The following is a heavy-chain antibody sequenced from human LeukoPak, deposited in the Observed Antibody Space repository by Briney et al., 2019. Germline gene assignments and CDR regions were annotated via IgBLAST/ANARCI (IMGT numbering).Heavy chain of an antibody. CDR1: GGSISGYH. J-gene: IGHJ4*02. D-gene: IGHD5-12*01. CDR3: AREEATESFDY. Sequence: SETLPLTCTVSGGSISGYHWSWIRQPPGKGLEWIGYIYYSGSTYYNPSLKSRVTISVDTSKNQFSLKLSSVTAADTAVYYCAREEATESFDYWGQGTLVTVSS. V-gene: IGHV4-59*06. CDR2: IYYSGST.